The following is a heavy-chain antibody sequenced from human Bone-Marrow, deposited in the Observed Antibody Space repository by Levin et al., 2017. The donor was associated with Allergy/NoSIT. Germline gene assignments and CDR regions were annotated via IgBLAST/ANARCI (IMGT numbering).Heavy chain of an antibody. CDR1: GFTFDDYA. Sequence: GGSLRLSCAASGFTFDDYAMHWVRQAPGKGLEWVSGISWNSGSIGYADSVKGRFTISRDNAKYSLYLQMDSLRAEDTAFYYCAKDHGTLYASTYYVDYWGQGTLVTVSS. J-gene: IGHJ4*02. V-gene: IGHV3-9*01. CDR2: ISWNSGSI. D-gene: IGHD1-14*01. CDR3: AKDHGTLYASTYYVDY.